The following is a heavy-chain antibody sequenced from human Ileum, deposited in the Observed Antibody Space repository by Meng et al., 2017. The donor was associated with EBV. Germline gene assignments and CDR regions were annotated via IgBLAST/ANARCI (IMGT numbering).Heavy chain of an antibody. V-gene: IGHV2-5*01. Sequence: ITLKVSAPTAVKPTQTLALTCTFSGFSLSTSGVGVGWIRQPPGKALEWLAMIYGQGDKHYSPSLTSRLTITKDTSKNQVVLTMTNMDSVDTATYYCALRPRQLLRGWFDSWGQGALVTVSS. CDR3: ALRPRQLLRGWFDS. CDR1: GFSLSTSGVG. J-gene: IGHJ5*01. D-gene: IGHD6-13*01. CDR2: IYGQGDK.